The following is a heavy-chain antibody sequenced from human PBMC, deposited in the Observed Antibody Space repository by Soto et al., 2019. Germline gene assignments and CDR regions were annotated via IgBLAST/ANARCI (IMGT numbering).Heavy chain of an antibody. CDR1: GFTFSSYA. Sequence: GGSLRLSCAASGFTFSSYAMSWVRQAPGKGLEWVSAISGSGGSTYYADSVKGRFTISRDNSKNTLYLQMNSLRAEDTAVYYCAKSPNFYCSSPNCYKYYFDHWGQGTRVTVSS. CDR3: AKSPNFYCSSPNCYKYYFDH. J-gene: IGHJ4*02. CDR2: ISGSGGST. V-gene: IGHV3-23*01. D-gene: IGHD2-2*02.